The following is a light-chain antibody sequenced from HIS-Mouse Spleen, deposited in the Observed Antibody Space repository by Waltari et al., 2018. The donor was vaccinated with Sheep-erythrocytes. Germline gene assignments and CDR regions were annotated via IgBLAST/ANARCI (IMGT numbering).Light chain of an antibody. V-gene: IGKV2-30*01. J-gene: IGKJ2*01. Sequence: DVVMTQSPLSLPVTLGQPASISCRSSQSLVYSDGNTYLNWVHQRPGQSPRRLIYKVYNRDTGVPDRFSGSGAGTNFTLKIRRVEAEDVGVYYCRQGTHWLYTFGQGTKLEIK. CDR3: RQGTHWLYT. CDR2: KVY. CDR1: QSLVYSDGNTY.